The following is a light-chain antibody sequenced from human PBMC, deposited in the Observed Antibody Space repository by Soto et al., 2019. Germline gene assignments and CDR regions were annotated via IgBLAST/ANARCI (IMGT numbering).Light chain of an antibody. CDR1: QSISSY. V-gene: IGKV1-39*01. J-gene: IGKJ4*01. Sequence: DIQMTQSPSSLSASVGDRVTITCRASQSISSYLNWYQQKPGKAPKLLIYAASSRQSGVPSRFSGSGSGTDFTLTISSLQPEDFATYYCQQSYSTPLTFGGGTKVEIK. CDR2: AAS. CDR3: QQSYSTPLT.